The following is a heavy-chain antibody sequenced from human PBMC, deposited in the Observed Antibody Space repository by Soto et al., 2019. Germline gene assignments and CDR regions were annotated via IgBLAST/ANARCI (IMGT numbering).Heavy chain of an antibody. CDR3: ARGVYSSGWYPELGAFDI. V-gene: IGHV1-69*01. Sequence: QVQLVQSGAEVKKPGSSVKVSCKASGGTFSSYAISWVRQAPGQGLEWMGGIIPIFGTANYAQKFQGRVTSTADESTSTAYMELSSLRSEDTAVYYCARGVYSSGWYPELGAFDIWGQGTMVTVSS. J-gene: IGHJ3*02. CDR1: GGTFSSYA. CDR2: IIPIFGTA. D-gene: IGHD6-19*01.